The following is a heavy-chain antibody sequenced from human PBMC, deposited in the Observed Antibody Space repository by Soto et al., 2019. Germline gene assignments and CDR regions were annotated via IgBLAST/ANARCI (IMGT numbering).Heavy chain of an antibody. V-gene: IGHV4-31*03. CDR3: ARASSSSSAADY. Sequence: QVQLQESGPGLVKASQTLSLICSVSGESISSGDYYWSWIRHHPGKGLVWIGYIYDSESAYYNPSLKSRVTISMDTSKNHFAMKLSSVTAADTAVYYCARASSSSSAADYWGQGTLITVSS. J-gene: IGHJ4*02. CDR1: GESISSGDYY. CDR2: IYDSESA. D-gene: IGHD6-6*01.